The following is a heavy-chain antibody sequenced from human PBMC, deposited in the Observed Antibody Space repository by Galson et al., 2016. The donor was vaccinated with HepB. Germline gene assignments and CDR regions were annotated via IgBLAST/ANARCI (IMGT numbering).Heavy chain of an antibody. V-gene: IGHV3-64D*09. CDR1: GFSFSSHS. CDR3: VKDSGSSDI. Sequence: SLRLSCAASGFSFSSHSMHWVRQAPGKGLEYVSVITSNGITTFYADSVKGRLTISRDNSKNTLYLQMSSLRVEDTGVYYCVKDSGSSDIWGQGTLVTVSS. J-gene: IGHJ4*02. D-gene: IGHD1-26*01. CDR2: ITSNGITT.